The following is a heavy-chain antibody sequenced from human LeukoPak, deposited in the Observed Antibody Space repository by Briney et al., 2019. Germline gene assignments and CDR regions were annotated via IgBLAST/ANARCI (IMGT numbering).Heavy chain of an antibody. CDR2: IYYSGST. CDR1: GASISSGDYY. J-gene: IGHJ4*02. Sequence: PSQTLSLTCTVSGASISSGDYYWSWIRQPPGKGLEWIGYIYYSGSTSYNPSLNSRLTMSLDTSKNHFSLKLSSVTAADTAVYYCARVCSGTSDFGPFDYWGQGTLVTVSS. V-gene: IGHV4-30-4*01. CDR3: ARVCSGTSDFGPFDY. D-gene: IGHD2-2*01.